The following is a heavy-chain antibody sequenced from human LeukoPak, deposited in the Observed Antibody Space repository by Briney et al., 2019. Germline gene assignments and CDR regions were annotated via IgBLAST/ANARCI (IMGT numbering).Heavy chain of an antibody. V-gene: IGHV1-2*02. CDR1: GYTFTGYY. Sequence: ASVKVSCKASGYTFTGYYMHWVRQAPGQGLEWMGWINPNSGGTNYAQKFQGRVTMTRDTSISTAYMELSRLRSDDTAVYYCARESFIAAAGDFDYWGQGTLVTVSS. CDR3: ARESFIAAAGDFDY. CDR2: INPNSGGT. J-gene: IGHJ4*02. D-gene: IGHD6-13*01.